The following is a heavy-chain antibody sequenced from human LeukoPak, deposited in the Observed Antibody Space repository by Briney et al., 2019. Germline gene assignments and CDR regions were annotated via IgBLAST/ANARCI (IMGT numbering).Heavy chain of an antibody. D-gene: IGHD3-9*01. CDR1: GFTFSSYG. J-gene: IGHJ4*02. Sequence: PGGSLRLSCAASGFTFSSYGMHWVRQAPGKGLEWVAFIRYDGSNKYYADSVKGRFTISRDNANKSLYLQLNILRAEDTAVYYCARILTGYDAFDYWGQGTLVTVSS. CDR3: ARILTGYDAFDY. CDR2: IRYDGSNK. V-gene: IGHV3-30*02.